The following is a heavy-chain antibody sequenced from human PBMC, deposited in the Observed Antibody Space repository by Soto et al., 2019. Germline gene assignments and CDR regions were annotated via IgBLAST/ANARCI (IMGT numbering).Heavy chain of an antibody. CDR1: GYIFVNYG. V-gene: IGHV1-18*01. Sequence: QVQLVQSGDEVKKPGASVKVSCKASGYIFVNYGIAWVRQAPGQGLEWMGWISPYTGNTHSATKVQGRLTMTTDTSTSTAYMDLGSRTSDDTAVYYCGMGENYVTPTPQDVWGQGTTVTVSS. J-gene: IGHJ6*02. CDR3: GMGENYVTPTPQDV. D-gene: IGHD3-16*01. CDR2: ISPYTGNT.